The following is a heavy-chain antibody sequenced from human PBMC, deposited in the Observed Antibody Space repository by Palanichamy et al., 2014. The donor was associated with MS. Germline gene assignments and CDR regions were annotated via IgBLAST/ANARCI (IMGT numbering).Heavy chain of an antibody. CDR3: AKALTGTTLYYAFDI. CDR1: GFTFDDYA. D-gene: IGHD1-20*01. J-gene: IGHJ3*02. CDR2: ISWNSGTI. Sequence: EVQLVESGGGLVQPGRSLRLSCAASGFTFDDYAMHWVRQAPGKGLEWVSGISWNSGTIGYADSVKGRFTISRDNTKNSLYLQMNSLRAEDTALYYCAKALTGTTLYYAFDIWGQGTMVTVSS. V-gene: IGHV3-9*01.